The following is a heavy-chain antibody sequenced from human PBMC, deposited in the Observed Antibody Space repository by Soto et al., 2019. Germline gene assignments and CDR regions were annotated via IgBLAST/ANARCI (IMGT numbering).Heavy chain of an antibody. CDR1: GYMFTKSA. V-gene: IGHV1-3*01. CDR3: ARDIVGGGNLNVNY. Sequence: ASVKVSCKASGYMFTKSAMHWVRKAPGQSPEWKGWISGDSGNTKYSPKLQYRVTITRDTSASTAYMELSSLRSEGTALYYCARDIVGGGNLNVNYSGQGIPATVS. J-gene: IGHJ4*03. D-gene: IGHD3-16*01. CDR2: ISGDSGNT.